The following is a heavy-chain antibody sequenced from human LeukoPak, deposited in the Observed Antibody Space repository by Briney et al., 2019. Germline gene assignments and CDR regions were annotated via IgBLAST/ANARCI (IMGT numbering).Heavy chain of an antibody. CDR3: AKDISYDILTGFDP. CDR2: ISGSGGST. CDR1: GFTFTSYA. V-gene: IGHV3-23*01. Sequence: GGSLRLSCAASGFTFTSYAMSWVRQAPGKGLEWVSVISGSGGSTYYAESVKGRFTISRDNSKNTLYLQMNSLRAEDAALYYCAKDISYDILTGFDPWGQGTLVTVSS. D-gene: IGHD3-9*01. J-gene: IGHJ5*02.